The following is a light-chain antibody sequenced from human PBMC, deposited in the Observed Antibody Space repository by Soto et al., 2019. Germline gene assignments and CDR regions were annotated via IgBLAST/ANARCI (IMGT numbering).Light chain of an antibody. CDR1: QTISSW. Sequence: DIQMTQSPSTLSGSVGDRVTITCRASQTISSWLAWYQQKPGKAPKLLIYKASTLKSGVPSRFSGSGSGTEFTLPISSLQPDDFATYYCLRYSGYSEAFGQGTKVELK. CDR2: KAS. CDR3: LRYSGYSEA. V-gene: IGKV1-5*03. J-gene: IGKJ1*01.